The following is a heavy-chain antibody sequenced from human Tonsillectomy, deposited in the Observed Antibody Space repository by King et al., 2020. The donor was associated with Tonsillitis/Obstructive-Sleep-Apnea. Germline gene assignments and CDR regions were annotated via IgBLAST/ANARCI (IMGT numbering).Heavy chain of an antibody. CDR3: ARGYCSSTSCYRAFDI. CDR1: GFTFDDYG. CDR2: INWNGGTS. J-gene: IGHJ3*02. D-gene: IGHD2-2*01. V-gene: IGHV3-20*04. Sequence: QLVQSGGGVVRPGGSLRLSCAASGFTFDDYGMSWVRHAPGKGLEWVSGINWNGGTSGYADSLKGRFTISRDNAKNSLYLQKNSLRAEDTALYYCARGYCSSTSCYRAFDIWGQGTMVTVSS.